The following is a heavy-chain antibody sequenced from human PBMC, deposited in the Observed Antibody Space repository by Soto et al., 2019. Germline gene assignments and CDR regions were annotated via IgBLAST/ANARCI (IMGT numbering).Heavy chain of an antibody. V-gene: IGHV3-48*02. J-gene: IGHJ6*02. CDR3: ARDLLKYCSGGSCFPYYYYYGMDV. CDR2: ISSSSSTI. Sequence: PGGSLRLSCAASGFTFSSYSMNWVRQAPGKGLEWVSYISSSSSTIYYADSVKGRFTISRDNAKNSLYLQMNSLRDEDTAVYYCARDLLKYCSGGSCFPYYYYYGMDVWGQGTTVTVSS. D-gene: IGHD2-15*01. CDR1: GFTFSSYS.